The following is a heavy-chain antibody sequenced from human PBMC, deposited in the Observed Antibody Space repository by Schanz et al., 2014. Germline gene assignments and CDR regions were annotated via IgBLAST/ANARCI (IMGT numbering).Heavy chain of an antibody. Sequence: QVQLVQSASELKTPGASVRVSCKASGYSFSDFPINWVRQAPGQGLEWMGWINPNSGDRNYAQKFQGRVTMTSDTSISTAYMVLSRLRSDDTAIYYCARDGGGPTVTTGYYGMDVWGQGTLVTVSS. D-gene: IGHD4-17*01. CDR2: INPNSGDR. CDR1: GYSFSDFP. V-gene: IGHV1-2*02. CDR3: ARDGGGPTVTTGYYGMDV. J-gene: IGHJ6*02.